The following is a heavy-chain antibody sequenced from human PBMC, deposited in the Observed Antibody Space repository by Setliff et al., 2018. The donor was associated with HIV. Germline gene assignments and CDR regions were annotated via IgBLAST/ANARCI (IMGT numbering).Heavy chain of an antibody. CDR2: IGGSGGTDI. CDR3: ARYARVPQF. J-gene: IGHJ4*02. Sequence: GGSLRLSCAASGFTFSSHTMSWVRQAPGKGMEWVSYIGGSGGTDIKYADSVKGRFTISRDTAKNSLYLQMNSLRAEDTAVYYCARYARVPQFWGQGTLVTVSS. CDR1: GFTFSSHT. D-gene: IGHD1-1*01. V-gene: IGHV3-11*01.